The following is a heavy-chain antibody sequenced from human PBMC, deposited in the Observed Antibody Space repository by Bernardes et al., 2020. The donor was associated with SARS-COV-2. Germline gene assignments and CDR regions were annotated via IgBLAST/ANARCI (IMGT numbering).Heavy chain of an antibody. D-gene: IGHD6-13*01. Sequence: SETLSLTFTFSCGSISSSSYYLGWIRPPPGDGLEWIGSIYYSWSTYYNPSLKSRFPLSVDTSKNQFSLKLSSVTAADTAVYYCASESVRQQLAYYYYYGMDVWGQGTTVTVSS. CDR2: IYYSWST. V-gene: IGHV4-39*01. CDR1: CGSISSSSYY. J-gene: IGHJ6*02. CDR3: ASESVRQQLAYYYYYGMDV.